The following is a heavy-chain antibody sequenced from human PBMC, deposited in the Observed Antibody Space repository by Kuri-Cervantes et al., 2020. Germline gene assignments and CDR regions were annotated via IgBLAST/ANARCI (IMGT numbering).Heavy chain of an antibody. J-gene: IGHJ4*02. V-gene: IGHV4-31*02. CDR2: IYYSGST. D-gene: IGHD3-9*01. CDR3: ARDDILTGYLIY. Sequence: SCTVSGGSISSGGYYWSWIRQHPGKGLEWIGYIYYSGSTYYNPSLKSRVTISVDTSKNQFPLKLSSVTAADTAVYYCARDDILTGYLIYWGQGTLVTVSS. CDR1: GGSISSGGYY.